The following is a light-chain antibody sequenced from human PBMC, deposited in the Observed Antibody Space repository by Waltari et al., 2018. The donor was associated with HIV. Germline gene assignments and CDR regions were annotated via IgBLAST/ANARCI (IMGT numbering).Light chain of an antibody. J-gene: IGKJ4*01. CDR1: QGISSY. CDR3: QQLNSYPLT. V-gene: IGKV1-9*01. Sequence: IQLTQHPSSLSASVGDRVTITCRASQGISSYLAWYQQKPGKAPKLLIYAASTLQSGVPSRFSGSGSGTEFTLTISSLQPEDFATYYCQQLNSYPLTFGGGTKVEIK. CDR2: AAS.